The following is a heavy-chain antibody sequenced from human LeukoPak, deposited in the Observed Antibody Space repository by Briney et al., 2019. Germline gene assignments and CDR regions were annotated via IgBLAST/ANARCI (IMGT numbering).Heavy chain of an antibody. CDR2: IDWDDDK. CDR1: GCSLSTSGMR. Sequence: SGPALVKPTQTLTLTCTFSGCSLSTSGMRVSWIRQPPGKALEWLARIDWDDDKFYSTSLRTRLTISKDTSKNQVVLTMTNMDPVDTATYYCARDIAVAGRDAFDIWGQGTMVTVSS. J-gene: IGHJ3*02. V-gene: IGHV2-70*04. CDR3: ARDIAVAGRDAFDI. D-gene: IGHD6-19*01.